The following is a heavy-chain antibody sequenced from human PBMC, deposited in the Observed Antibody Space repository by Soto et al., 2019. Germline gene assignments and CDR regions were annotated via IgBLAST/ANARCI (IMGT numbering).Heavy chain of an antibody. V-gene: IGHV3-74*01. D-gene: IGHD2-2*01. CDR3: AREDVVPAAYWYFDL. CDR1: GFTFSSYW. CDR2: INSDGSST. J-gene: IGHJ2*01. Sequence: EVQLVESGGGLVQPGGSLRLSCAASGFTFSSYWMHWVRQAPGKGLVWVSRINSDGSSTSYADSVKGRFTISRDNAKNTLYLQTNSLRAEDTAVYYCAREDVVPAAYWYFDLWGRGTLVTVSS.